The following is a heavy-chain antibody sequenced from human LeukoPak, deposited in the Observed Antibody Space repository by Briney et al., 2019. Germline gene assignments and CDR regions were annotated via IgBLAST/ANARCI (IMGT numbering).Heavy chain of an antibody. CDR3: AKDDGGNYFYYYMVV. V-gene: IGHV3-30-3*01. Sequence: GGSLRLSCAASGFTFSRYTMHWVRQAPGKGLDWVAVISHDGSDKYYADSVKGRFTISRDNSENTLYLQMNSLRPEDTAVYYCAKDDGGNYFYYYMVVWGEGTPVTVSS. J-gene: IGHJ6*03. CDR2: ISHDGSDK. D-gene: IGHD3-16*01. CDR1: GFTFSRYT.